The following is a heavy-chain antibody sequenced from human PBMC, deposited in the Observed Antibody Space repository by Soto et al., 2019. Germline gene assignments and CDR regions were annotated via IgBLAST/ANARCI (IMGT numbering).Heavy chain of an antibody. J-gene: IGHJ2*01. CDR3: ARQDGTGCWYFDL. CDR1: GGSISTSRYY. Sequence: QLQLQESGPGLVKPSATLSLTCTVSGGSISTSRYYWGWIRQPPGKGLEWIGSIFYSGTTYYNPSLKSRVTISEDTSKNEFPLKLSSATAADSAVYFCARQDGTGCWYFDLWGRGTLVTVSS. V-gene: IGHV4-39*01. CDR2: IFYSGTT. D-gene: IGHD3-10*01.